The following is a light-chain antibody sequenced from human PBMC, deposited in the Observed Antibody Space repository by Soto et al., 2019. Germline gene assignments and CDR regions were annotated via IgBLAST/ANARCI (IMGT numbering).Light chain of an antibody. CDR1: QSASTN. J-gene: IGKJ1*01. V-gene: IGKV3-20*01. CDR3: QQYGSSGT. Sequence: EIVITQSPATLSVSPGQGATLSCRASQSASTNLAWYQQKPGQAPRLLIYGASNRATGIPDRFSGSGSGTDFTLTISRLEPEDFAVYYCQQYGSSGTFGQGTKADIK. CDR2: GAS.